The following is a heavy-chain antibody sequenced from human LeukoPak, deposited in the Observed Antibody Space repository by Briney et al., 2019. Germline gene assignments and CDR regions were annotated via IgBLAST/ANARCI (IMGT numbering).Heavy chain of an antibody. Sequence: PGGSLRLSCAASGFTVSSNYMSWVRQAPGKGLEWVSVIYSGGSTYYADSVKGRFTISRDNSKNTLYLQMNSLRAEDTAVYCCARDSNYGWFDPWGQGTLVTVSS. CDR3: ARDSNYGWFDP. J-gene: IGHJ5*02. D-gene: IGHD4-11*01. V-gene: IGHV3-53*01. CDR2: IYSGGST. CDR1: GFTVSSNY.